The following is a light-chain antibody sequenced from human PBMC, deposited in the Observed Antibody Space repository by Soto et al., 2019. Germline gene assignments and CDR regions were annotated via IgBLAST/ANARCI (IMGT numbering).Light chain of an antibody. V-gene: IGLV1-47*01. J-gene: IGLJ2*01. Sequence: QSVLTQPPSASGIPGQRVTISCSGSSSNIGSNYVYWYQQLPGTAPKLLIYRNNQRPSGVPDRFSGSKSGTSASLAISGLRSEEEDDYYCAAWDDSLSVVVFGGGTKLTVL. CDR1: SSNIGSNY. CDR3: AAWDDSLSVVV. CDR2: RNN.